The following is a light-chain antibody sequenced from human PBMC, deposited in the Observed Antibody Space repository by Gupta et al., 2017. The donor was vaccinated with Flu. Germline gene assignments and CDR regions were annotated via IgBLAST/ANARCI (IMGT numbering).Light chain of an antibody. J-gene: IGLJ2*01. Sequence: SYVLPQPPSVSVAPGQTASLTCGGNNIGSISVHWYQQKPGQAPVLVVYDDSDRPSGIPERFSGSNAGNTATLTISRVEAGDEADYYCQAWDSSSDHAVVFGGGTKLTVL. V-gene: IGLV3-21*02. CDR2: DDS. CDR1: NIGSIS. CDR3: QAWDSSSDHAVV.